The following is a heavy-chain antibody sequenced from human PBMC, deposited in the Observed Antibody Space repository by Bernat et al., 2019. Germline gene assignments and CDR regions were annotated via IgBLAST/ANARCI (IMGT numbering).Heavy chain of an antibody. CDR2: IKQDGSEK. CDR3: AREYYYGSGGAQFYYYYYMDV. V-gene: IGHV3-7*03. J-gene: IGHJ6*03. CDR1: GFTFSSYW. Sequence: EVQLVESGGGLVQPGGSLRLSCAASGFTFSSYWMSWVRQAPGKGLEWVANIKQDGSEKSYVDSVKRRFTISRDNAKNSLYLQMNSLRAEDTAVYYCAREYYYGSGGAQFYYYYYMDVWGKGTTVTVFS. D-gene: IGHD3-10*01.